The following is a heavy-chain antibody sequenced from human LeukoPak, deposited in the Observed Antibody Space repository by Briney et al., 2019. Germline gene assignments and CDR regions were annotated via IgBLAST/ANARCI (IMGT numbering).Heavy chain of an antibody. CDR1: GDSITSAYW. Sequence: SGTLSLTCAVSGDSITSAYWWSWVRQSPGKGLEWIGEISHSGATNHNPSLKSRVTMSVDKSKNQLSLRINSVTATDAAMYYCVRGDDYMFDYWGQGTPVTVSS. J-gene: IGHJ4*02. D-gene: IGHD4-11*01. V-gene: IGHV4-4*02. CDR3: VRGDDYMFDY. CDR2: ISHSGAT.